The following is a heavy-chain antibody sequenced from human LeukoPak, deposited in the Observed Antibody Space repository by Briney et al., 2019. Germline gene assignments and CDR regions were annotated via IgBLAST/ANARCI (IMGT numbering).Heavy chain of an antibody. CDR1: GFTFSSYS. J-gene: IGHJ4*02. V-gene: IGHV3-30*03. Sequence: PGGSLRLSCAASGFTFSSYSMNWVRQAPGKGLEWVAVISYDGSNKYYADSVKGRFTISRDNSKNTLYLQMNSLRAEDTAVYYCARGPFRDYDFWSGPLAYWGQGTLVTVSS. CDR3: ARGPFRDYDFWSGPLAY. D-gene: IGHD3-3*01. CDR2: ISYDGSNK.